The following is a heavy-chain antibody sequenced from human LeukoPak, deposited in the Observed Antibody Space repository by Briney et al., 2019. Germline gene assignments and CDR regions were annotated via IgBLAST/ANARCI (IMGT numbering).Heavy chain of an antibody. CDR3: ARDGRFPPEVLPRYFDS. Sequence: SETLSLTCTVSGGSISSSSYYWGWLRQPPGRGLEWVGSIYYSGSTYYNPSLKSRVTISVETAKNQFSLKLSSVTAADTAVYYCARDGRFPPEVLPRYFDSWGQGTLVTVSS. D-gene: IGHD1-26*01. J-gene: IGHJ4*02. V-gene: IGHV4-39*07. CDR2: IYYSGST. CDR1: GGSISSSSYY.